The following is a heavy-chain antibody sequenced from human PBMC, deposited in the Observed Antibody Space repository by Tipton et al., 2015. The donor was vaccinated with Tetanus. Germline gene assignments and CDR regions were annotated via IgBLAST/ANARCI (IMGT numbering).Heavy chain of an antibody. CDR3: TRDQGGTTRFDAFDF. CDR2: ISYTGTT. J-gene: IGHJ3*01. CDR1: GGSITNGGYY. V-gene: IGHV4-31*03. D-gene: IGHD1-7*01. Sequence: GLVKPSETLSLSCTVSGGSITNGGYYWSWIRQHPGKGLDWIGYISYTGTTHYNPSLKSRVTISLDRSKNQFSLKLTSVTAADTAVYYCTRDQGGTTRFDAFDFWGQGTVVTVSS.